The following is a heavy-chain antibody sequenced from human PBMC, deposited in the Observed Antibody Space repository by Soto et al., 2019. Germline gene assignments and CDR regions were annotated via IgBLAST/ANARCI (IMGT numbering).Heavy chain of an antibody. V-gene: IGHV1-46*01. CDR1: GYTFTSYY. CDR3: ARVRSSSSSRGDAFDI. Sequence: QVQLVQSGAEVKKPGASVKVSCKASGYTFTSYYMHWVRQAPGQGLEWMGIINPSGGSTSYAQKFQGRVPMTRDTSTSTVYMELSSLRSEDAAVYYCARVRSSSSSRGDAFDIWGQGTMVTVSS. J-gene: IGHJ3*02. CDR2: INPSGGST. D-gene: IGHD6-6*01.